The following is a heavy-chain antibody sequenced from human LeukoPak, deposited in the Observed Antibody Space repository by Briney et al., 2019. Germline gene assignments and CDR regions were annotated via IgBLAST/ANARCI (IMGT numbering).Heavy chain of an antibody. Sequence: GGSLRLSCAASGFTFSSYGMSWVRQAPGKGLEWVSVIYSGGSTHYADSVTGRFTISRDNSKNTLYPQMNSLRAENTAVYYCAGGPKQQLLWGRASNGFDPWGQGTLVTVSS. J-gene: IGHJ5*02. D-gene: IGHD2-2*01. CDR1: GFTFSSYG. V-gene: IGHV3-66*01. CDR3: AGGPKQQLLWGRASNGFDP. CDR2: IYSGGST.